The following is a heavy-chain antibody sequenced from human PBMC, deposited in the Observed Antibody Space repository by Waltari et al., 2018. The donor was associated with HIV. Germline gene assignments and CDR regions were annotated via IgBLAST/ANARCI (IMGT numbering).Heavy chain of an antibody. D-gene: IGHD2-21*01. Sequence: QVQLQESGTGLVKPSETLSLTCPVPGGSISRYYWTWIRQPPGKGLEWIGYIYYSGSTNYNPSLKSRVTISVDTSKNQFSLKLSSVTAADTAVYYCARGVAFGGYYYGMDVWGQGTTVTVSS. CDR2: IYYSGST. CDR3: ARGVAFGGYYYGMDV. V-gene: IGHV4-59*01. J-gene: IGHJ6*02. CDR1: GGSISRYY.